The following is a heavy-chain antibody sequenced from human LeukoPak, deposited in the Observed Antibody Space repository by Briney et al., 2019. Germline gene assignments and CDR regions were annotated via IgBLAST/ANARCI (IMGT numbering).Heavy chain of an antibody. CDR3: ARGGNNYDSSGYYEEAPIDY. D-gene: IGHD3-22*01. CDR2: IKPDGSDK. CDR1: DFSFSDSW. V-gene: IGHV3-7*01. Sequence: GGSLRLSCAASDFSFSDSWMDWVRQAPGKGLEWVANIKPDGSDKNYVDSVKGRFTISRDNAKNTLYLQMNSLRAEDTAVYYCARGGNNYDSSGYYEEAPIDYWGQGTLVTVSS. J-gene: IGHJ4*02.